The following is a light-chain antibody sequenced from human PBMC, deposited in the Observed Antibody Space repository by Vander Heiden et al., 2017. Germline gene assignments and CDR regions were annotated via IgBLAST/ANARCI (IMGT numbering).Light chain of an antibody. V-gene: IGKV1-39*01. CDR2: AAS. J-gene: IGKJ1*01. Sequence: DLQMTPSPSSLSASVGDRVTITCRASQSISSYLNWYQQKPGKAPKLLIYAASSLQSGVPSRFSGSGSGTDFTLTISRLQPEDFATYYCQQSYSTPPWTFGQGTKVEIK. CDR3: QQSYSTPPWT. CDR1: QSISSY.